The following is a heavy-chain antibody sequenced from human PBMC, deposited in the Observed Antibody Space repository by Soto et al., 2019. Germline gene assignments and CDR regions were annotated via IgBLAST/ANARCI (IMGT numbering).Heavy chain of an antibody. Sequence: SETLSLTCAVYGGSFSGYYWSWIRQPPGKWLEWIGEINHSGSTNYNPSLKSRVTISVDTSKNQFSLKLSSVTAADTAVYYCARSAYSGSYYSDAFDIWGQGXMVTV. J-gene: IGHJ3*02. CDR2: INHSGST. CDR3: ARSAYSGSYYSDAFDI. V-gene: IGHV4-34*01. CDR1: GGSFSGYY. D-gene: IGHD1-26*01.